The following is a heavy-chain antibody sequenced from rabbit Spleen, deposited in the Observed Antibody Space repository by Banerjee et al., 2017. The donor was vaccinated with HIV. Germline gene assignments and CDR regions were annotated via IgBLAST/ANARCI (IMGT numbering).Heavy chain of an antibody. CDR3: ARSGYPGYPYPATLNL. V-gene: IGHV1S40*01. J-gene: IGHJ4*01. CDR2: IDAGTSGST. D-gene: IGHD7-1*01. Sequence: QSLEESGGDLVKPGASLTLTCTASGFTLSSYWMCWVRQAPGKGLEWIACIDAGTSGSTYYASWAKGRFTISKTSSTTVTLQMTSLTAADTATYFCARSGYPGYPYPATLNLWGPGTLVTVS. CDR1: GFTLSSYW.